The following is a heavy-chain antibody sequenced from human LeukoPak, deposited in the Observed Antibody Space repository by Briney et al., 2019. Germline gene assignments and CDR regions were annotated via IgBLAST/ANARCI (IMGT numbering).Heavy chain of an antibody. Sequence: GGSLRLSCAASGFTFSSYGMHWVRQAPGKGLEWVAVIWYDGSNKYYADSVKGRFTISRDNSKNTLYLQMNSLRAEDTAVYYCAKDAHYDSSGFSLYYPYYFGYWGQGTLVTVSS. D-gene: IGHD3-22*01. CDR1: GFTFSSYG. V-gene: IGHV3-33*06. CDR2: IWYDGSNK. CDR3: AKDAHYDSSGFSLYYPYYFGY. J-gene: IGHJ4*02.